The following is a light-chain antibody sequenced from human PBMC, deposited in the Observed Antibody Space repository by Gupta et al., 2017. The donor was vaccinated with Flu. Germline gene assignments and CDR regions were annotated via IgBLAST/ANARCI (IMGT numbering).Light chain of an antibody. Sequence: SPSPLSVSAGDRVTLTCRASKSISSGLAWYQQTPGKVPTLLMSRASTMATGIPARFSGSGSGTEFTLTISSLQSDDFAVYYCQQYNNWPTFGPGTKVEIK. CDR1: KSISSG. CDR3: QQYNNWPT. J-gene: IGKJ3*01. CDR2: RAS. V-gene: IGKV3-15*01.